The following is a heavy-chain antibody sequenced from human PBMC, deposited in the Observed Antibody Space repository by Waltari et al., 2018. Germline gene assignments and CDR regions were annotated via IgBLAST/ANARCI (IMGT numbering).Heavy chain of an antibody. D-gene: IGHD1-26*01. V-gene: IGHV3-7*01. CDR3: VRQTTTSYYYNYMDV. J-gene: IGHJ6*03. CDR2: IKKDGSEK. CDR1: GCTFSSYW. Sequence: EVQLVESGGDLVQPGGSLRLSCEASGCTFSSYWMSWVRQAPGKGLEWVADIKKDGSEKYYVGSVRGRFTISRDNAKNSLYLQMNSLRAEDTAVYYCVRQTTTSYYYNYMDVWGKGTTVTISS.